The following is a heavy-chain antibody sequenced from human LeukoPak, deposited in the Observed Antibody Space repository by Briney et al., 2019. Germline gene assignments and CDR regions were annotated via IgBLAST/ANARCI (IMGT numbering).Heavy chain of an antibody. J-gene: IGHJ4*02. D-gene: IGHD6-25*01. Sequence: PGGSLRLSCAASGFTFSDQTMNWVRQGPGKGLEWISSISSGSSNIDYSDSVTGRFTISRDNAKNSLYLQMNSLRADDTAVYYCAKEKYSSAWTHPFDYWGQGTLVAVSS. V-gene: IGHV3-21*01. CDR2: ISSGSSNI. CDR1: GFTFSDQT. CDR3: AKEKYSSAWTHPFDY.